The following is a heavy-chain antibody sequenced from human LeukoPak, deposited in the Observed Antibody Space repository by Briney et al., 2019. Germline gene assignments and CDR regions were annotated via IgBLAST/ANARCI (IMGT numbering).Heavy chain of an antibody. D-gene: IGHD3-9*01. CDR3: ARGRKRLLRSFDWPIIYGPMEI. V-gene: IGHV4-34*01. Sequence: SGTLSLTCAVYGGSFSGYYWSWIRQPPGKGLEWIGEINHSGSTNYNPPLKSRDTISVDTSKNQFSLRLSSVTAADTAVYYCARGRKRLLRSFDWPIIYGPMEIWGQGTMVTVSS. CDR1: GGSFSGYY. J-gene: IGHJ3*02. CDR2: INHSGST.